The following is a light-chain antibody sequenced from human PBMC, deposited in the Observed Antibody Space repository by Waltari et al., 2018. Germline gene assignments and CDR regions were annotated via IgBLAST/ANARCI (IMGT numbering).Light chain of an antibody. CDR2: WAS. CDR1: QSLLYDANNRDY. V-gene: IGKV4-1*01. J-gene: IGKJ5*01. Sequence: DIIMTQSPDSLAVSLGERATLNCKSNQSLLYDANNRDYLAWFHQKPGQPPTFLIYWASTRESGVPDQFSGSGSGTDFTLTITSLQAEDVGVYYCQQYYTHPITFGQGTRLEI. CDR3: QQYYTHPIT.